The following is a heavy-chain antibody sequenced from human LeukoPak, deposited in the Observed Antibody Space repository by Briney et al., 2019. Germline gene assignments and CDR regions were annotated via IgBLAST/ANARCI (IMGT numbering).Heavy chain of an antibody. D-gene: IGHD6-19*01. J-gene: IGHJ4*02. CDR1: GGSISSYY. CDR3: AACIAVAVDY. CDR2: INHSGST. Sequence: SGTLSLTCTVSGGSISSYYWSWIRQPAGKGLEWIGEINHSGSTNYNPSLKSRVTISVDTSKNQFSLKLSSVTAADTAVYYCAACIAVAVDYWGQGTLVTVSS. V-gene: IGHV4-34*01.